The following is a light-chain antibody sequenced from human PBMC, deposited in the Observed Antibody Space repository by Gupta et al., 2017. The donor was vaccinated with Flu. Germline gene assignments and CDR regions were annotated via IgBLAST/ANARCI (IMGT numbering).Light chain of an antibody. V-gene: IGLV2-14*01. J-gene: IGLJ2*01. CDR3: LSYTRRHTWI. CDR2: EVT. CDR1: TSDIGHYNY. Sequence: QSPMTQPASVSASPRQLITISCTGTTSDIGHYNYVSWYQQTSGPAPKLMIYEVTNRPSGVSNRFACSKSSNTASLTISGLQAEDEADYCCLSYTRRHTWIFGGGTKVTVL.